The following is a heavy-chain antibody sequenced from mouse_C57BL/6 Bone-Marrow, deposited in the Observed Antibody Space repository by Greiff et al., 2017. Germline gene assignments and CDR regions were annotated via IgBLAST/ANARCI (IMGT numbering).Heavy chain of an antibody. CDR2: FYPGSGSI. J-gene: IGHJ2*01. CDR3: ARHEGARYYFDY. CDR1: GYTFTEYT. V-gene: IGHV1-62-2*01. Sequence: QVHVKQSGAELVKPGASVKLSCKASGYTFTEYTIHWVKQRSGQGLEWIGWFYPGSGSIKYNEKFKDKATLTADKSSSTVYMELSRLTSEDSAVYFCARHEGARYYFDYWGQGTTLTVSS.